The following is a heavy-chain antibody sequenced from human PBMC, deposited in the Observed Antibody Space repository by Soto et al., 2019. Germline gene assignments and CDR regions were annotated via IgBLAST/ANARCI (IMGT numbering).Heavy chain of an antibody. CDR2: ISYDGSNK. Sequence: GGSLRLSCADSGFTFSSYAMHWVRQAPGKGLEWVAVISYDGSNKYYADSVKGRFTISRDNSKNTLYLQMNSLRAEDTAVYYCARGQNYYDSSGKFDYWGQGTLVTVSS. CDR3: ARGQNYYDSSGKFDY. V-gene: IGHV3-30-3*01. J-gene: IGHJ4*02. CDR1: GFTFSSYA. D-gene: IGHD3-22*01.